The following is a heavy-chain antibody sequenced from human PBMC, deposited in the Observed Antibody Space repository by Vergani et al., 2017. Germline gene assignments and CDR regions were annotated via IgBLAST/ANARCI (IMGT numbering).Heavy chain of an antibody. CDR2: INHSGST. CDR3: ARGMGRDGYNYYYYYYYMDV. Sequence: QVQLQQWGAGLLKPSETLSLTCAVYGGSFSGYYWSWIRQPPGKGLEWIGEINHSGSTNYNPSLKSRVTISVDTSKNQFSLKLSSVTASDTAVYYCARGMGRDGYNYYYYYYYMDVWGKGP. V-gene: IGHV4-34*01. CDR1: GGSFSGYY. J-gene: IGHJ6*03. D-gene: IGHD5-24*01.